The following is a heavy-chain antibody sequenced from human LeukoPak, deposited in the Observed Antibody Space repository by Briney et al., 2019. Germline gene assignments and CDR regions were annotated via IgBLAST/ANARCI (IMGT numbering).Heavy chain of an antibody. CDR1: GGSISSGGYS. J-gene: IGHJ4*02. D-gene: IGHD2-15*01. V-gene: IGHV4-30-2*01. CDR3: ASGYCSGGSCYPFDY. Sequence: SETLSLTCAVSGGSISSGGYSWSWIRQPPGKGLEWTGYIYHSGSTYYNPSLKSRVTISVDRSKNQFSLKLSSVTAADTAVYYCASGYCSGGSCYPFDYWGQGTLVTVSS. CDR2: IYHSGST.